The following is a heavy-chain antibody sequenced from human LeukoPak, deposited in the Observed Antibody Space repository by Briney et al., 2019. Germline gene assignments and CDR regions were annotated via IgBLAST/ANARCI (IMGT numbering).Heavy chain of an antibody. D-gene: IGHD4-11*01. CDR3: TRLTAVTRDY. Sequence: TGGSLRLSCAASGFTFSGSAMHWVRQASGKGLEWVGRIRSKANSYATAYAASVKGRFTISRDDSKNTAYLQMNSLKTEDTAVYYCTRLTAVTRDYWGQGTLVTVSS. J-gene: IGHJ4*02. CDR1: GFTFSGSA. V-gene: IGHV3-73*01. CDR2: IRSKANSYAT.